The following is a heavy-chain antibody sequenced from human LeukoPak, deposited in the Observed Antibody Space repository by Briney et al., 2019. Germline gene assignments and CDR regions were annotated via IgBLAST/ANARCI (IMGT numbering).Heavy chain of an antibody. CDR1: GFTFSSSA. J-gene: IGHJ4*02. Sequence: GSLRLSCAASGFTFSSSAMSWVRQVPGKGLEWVSGISASGGSTYYADFVRGRFTISRDNSKNTLYVQMNSLRDEDTAVYYCAEDQRWESPHYLDSWGQGTLVTVSS. D-gene: IGHD1-26*01. V-gene: IGHV3-23*01. CDR2: ISASGGST. CDR3: AEDQRWESPHYLDS.